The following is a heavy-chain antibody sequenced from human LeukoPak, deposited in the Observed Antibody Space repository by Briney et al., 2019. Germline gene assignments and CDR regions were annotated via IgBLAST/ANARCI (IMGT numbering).Heavy chain of an antibody. CDR2: ITWNSGNI. J-gene: IGHJ4*02. CDR3: ARGPTNGQAFDY. D-gene: IGHD2-8*01. Sequence: GGSLRLSCAASGFSFDDYAMHWVRQAPGKGLEWVSGITWNSGNIGYADSVKGRFTISRDNAKSSLYLQMDSLRAEDTAVYYCARGPTNGQAFDYWGQGTLVSVSS. CDR1: GFSFDDYA. V-gene: IGHV3-9*01.